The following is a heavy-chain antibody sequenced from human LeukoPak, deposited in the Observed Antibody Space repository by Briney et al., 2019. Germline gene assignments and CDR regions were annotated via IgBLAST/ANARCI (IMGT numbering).Heavy chain of an antibody. CDR1: GGSISTAHW. CDR3: ARDSSPPGRFDL. D-gene: IGHD2-2*01. CDR2: IYHRGNS. J-gene: IGHJ2*01. V-gene: IGHV4-4*02. Sequence: SGTLSLTCAVSGGSISTAHWWNWVRQSPGKGLEWIGEIYHRGNSNYNPSLKSRVSISVDTSKNQFSLKLSSVTAADTAVYYCARDSSPPGRFDLWGRGTLVTVSS.